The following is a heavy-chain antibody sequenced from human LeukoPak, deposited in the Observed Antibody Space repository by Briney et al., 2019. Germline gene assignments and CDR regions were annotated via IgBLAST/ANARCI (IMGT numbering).Heavy chain of an antibody. CDR2: INHSGST. CDR1: GGSFSGYY. D-gene: IGHD5-24*01. CDR3: ARRVEMATISH. Sequence: SETLSLTCAVYGGSFSGYYWSWIRQPPGKGLEWIGEINHSGSTNYNPSLKSRVTISVDTPKNQFSLKLSSVTAADTAVYYCARRVEMATISHWGQGTLVTVSS. J-gene: IGHJ4*02. V-gene: IGHV4-34*01.